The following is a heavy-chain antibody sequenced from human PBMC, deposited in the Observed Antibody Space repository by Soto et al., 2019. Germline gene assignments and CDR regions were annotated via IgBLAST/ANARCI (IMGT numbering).Heavy chain of an antibody. CDR3: ARDLLPYQLLSGGWFDP. V-gene: IGHV3-21*01. CDR2: ISSSSSYI. CDR1: GFTFSSYS. Sequence: PGGSLRLSCAASGFTFSSYSMNWVRQATGKGLEWVSSISSSSSYIYYADSVKGRFTISRDNAKNSLYLQMNSLRAEDTAVYYCARDLLPYQLLSGGWFDPWGQGTLVTVSS. D-gene: IGHD2-2*01. J-gene: IGHJ5*02.